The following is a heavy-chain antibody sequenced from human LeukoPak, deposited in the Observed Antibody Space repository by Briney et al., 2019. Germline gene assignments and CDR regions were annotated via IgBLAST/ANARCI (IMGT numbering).Heavy chain of an antibody. D-gene: IGHD6-13*01. CDR2: ISYSGTT. J-gene: IGHJ4*02. Sequence: SETLSLTCTVSGASISSSRYYWGWIRQPPGKGLEWIGSISYSGTTYYNPSLKSRVTISVDTSRNQFSLKLSSVTAADTAVYYCARRGSSSRYDYWGQGTLVTVSS. CDR1: GASISSSRYY. CDR3: ARRGSSSRYDY. V-gene: IGHV4-39*07.